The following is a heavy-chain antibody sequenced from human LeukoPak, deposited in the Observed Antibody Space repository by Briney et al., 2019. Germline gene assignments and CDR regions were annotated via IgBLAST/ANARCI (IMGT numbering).Heavy chain of an antibody. V-gene: IGHV3-30*03. CDR1: GFTFSSYG. J-gene: IGHJ4*02. D-gene: IGHD5-24*01. Sequence: GGSLRLSCAASGFTFSSYGMHWVRQAPGKGLEWVAVISYDGSNKYYADSVKGRFTISRDNPKNTLYLQMNSLRAEDTAVYYCARVWGASRDGGYFDYWGQGTLVTVSS. CDR2: ISYDGSNK. CDR3: ARVWGASRDGGYFDY.